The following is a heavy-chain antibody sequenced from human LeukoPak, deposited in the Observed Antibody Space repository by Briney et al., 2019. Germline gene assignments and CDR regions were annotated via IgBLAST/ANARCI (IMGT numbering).Heavy chain of an antibody. J-gene: IGHJ4*02. CDR1: GFTFDDFG. CDR2: IRSDGSNK. D-gene: IGHD4-17*01. Sequence: GGSLRLSCAASGFTFDDFGMHWVRQAPGKGLEWVALIRSDGSNKYYADSVKGRFTISRDNSKNTLYLQMSSLRVEDAAVYYCAKDRDDYGDDCWGQGILVTVST. CDR3: AKDRDDYGDDC. V-gene: IGHV3-30*02.